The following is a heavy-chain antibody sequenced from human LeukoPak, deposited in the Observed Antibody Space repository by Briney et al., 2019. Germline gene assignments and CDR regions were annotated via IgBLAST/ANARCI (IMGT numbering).Heavy chain of an antibody. CDR1: GDSISSSTYY. CDR3: AREFIGSRGDYFDY. D-gene: IGHD3-16*02. J-gene: IGHJ4*02. V-gene: IGHV4-61*02. Sequence: SETLSLTCTVSGDSISSSTYYWSWIRQPAGKGLEWIGRIYNSGSTNYNPSLKSRVTMSVDTSKKQFSLKLSSVTAADTAVYYCAREFIGSRGDYFDYWGQGTLVTVSS. CDR2: IYNSGST.